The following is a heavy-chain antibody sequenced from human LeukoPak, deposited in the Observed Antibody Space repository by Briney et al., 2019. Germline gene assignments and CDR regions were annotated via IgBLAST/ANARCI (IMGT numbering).Heavy chain of an antibody. CDR3: ARRNIAAAGIPPYYYYMDV. Sequence: PGGSLRLPCAASGFTFDDYGMSWVRQAPGKGLEWVSGINWNGGSTGYADSVKGRFTISRDNAKNSLYLQMNSLRAEDTALYYCARRNIAAAGIPPYYYYMDVWGKGTTVTVSS. J-gene: IGHJ6*03. CDR2: INWNGGST. CDR1: GFTFDDYG. V-gene: IGHV3-20*04. D-gene: IGHD6-13*01.